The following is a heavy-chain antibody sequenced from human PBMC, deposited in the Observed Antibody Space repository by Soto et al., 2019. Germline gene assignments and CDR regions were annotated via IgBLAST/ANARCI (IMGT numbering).Heavy chain of an antibody. D-gene: IGHD2-2*01. CDR1: GFTFSRSW. J-gene: IGHJ4*02. CDR3: AKDEPYASNEY. V-gene: IGHV3-7*05. CDR2: INEDGSDT. Sequence: GSLRLSCAASGFTFSRSWMTWVRQAPGKGLEWVANINEDGSDTYYLGSVKGRFTISRDNARNSLYLQMKSLRAEDSAVYYCAKDEPYASNEYWGRGTLVTVSS.